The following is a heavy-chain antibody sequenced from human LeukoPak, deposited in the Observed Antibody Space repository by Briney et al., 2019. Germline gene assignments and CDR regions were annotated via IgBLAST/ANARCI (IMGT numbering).Heavy chain of an antibody. CDR3: ARDGDYALWKYYFDY. Sequence: GGSLRLSCAASGCTFSRYAMHWVRQAPGKGLEWVTIISYDGSNKYCADSVKGRFTISRDNSKNTLYLQMNSLRAEDTAVYYCARDGDYALWKYYFDYWGQGTLVTVSS. CDR2: ISYDGSNK. J-gene: IGHJ4*02. D-gene: IGHD4-17*01. V-gene: IGHV3-30-3*01. CDR1: GCTFSRYA.